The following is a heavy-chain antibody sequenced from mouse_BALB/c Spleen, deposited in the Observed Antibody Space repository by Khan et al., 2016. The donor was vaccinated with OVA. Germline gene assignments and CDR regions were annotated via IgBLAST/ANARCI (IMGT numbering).Heavy chain of an antibody. J-gene: IGHJ1*01. V-gene: IGHV3-5*02. CDR2: IYSSGTA. CDR1: GISITSGNYS. Sequence: EVQLQESGPGLVKPSQTVSLTCTVTGISITSGNYSWSWIRPFPGNKLVWLVNIYSSGTATSNPSLTRRTTITRATSNNPFFLEINSLTAEDTATYYCARDYGSLYWFLDVWGAGTTVTVSS. D-gene: IGHD1-1*01. CDR3: ARDYGSLYWFLDV.